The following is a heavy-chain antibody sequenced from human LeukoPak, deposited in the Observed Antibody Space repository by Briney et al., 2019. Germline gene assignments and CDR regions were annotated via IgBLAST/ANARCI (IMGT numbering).Heavy chain of an antibody. CDR1: GGSISSYY. J-gene: IGHJ4*02. Sequence: PSETLSLTCTVSGGSISSYYWSWIRQPPGKGLEWIGYISYSGTTNYNPSLKSRVTISVAPSKNQFSLKLRSVTAPDTAVYYCARVRGNYFDYWGQGTLVTVSS. CDR2: ISYSGTT. CDR3: ARVRGNYFDY. D-gene: IGHD6-13*01. V-gene: IGHV4-59*01.